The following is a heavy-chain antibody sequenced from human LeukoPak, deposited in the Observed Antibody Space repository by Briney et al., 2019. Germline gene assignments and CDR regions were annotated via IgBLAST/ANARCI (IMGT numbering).Heavy chain of an antibody. CDR3: ARGSREDCSSTSCYPAEYFQH. CDR1: GGTFSSYA. D-gene: IGHD2-2*01. CDR2: IIPIFGTA. J-gene: IGHJ1*01. Sequence: SVKVSCKASGGTFSSYAISLVRQAPGQGLEWMGRIIPIFGTANYAQKFQGRVTITADESTSTAYMELSSLRSEDTAVYYCARGSREDCSSTSCYPAEYFQHWGQGTLVTVSS. V-gene: IGHV1-69*13.